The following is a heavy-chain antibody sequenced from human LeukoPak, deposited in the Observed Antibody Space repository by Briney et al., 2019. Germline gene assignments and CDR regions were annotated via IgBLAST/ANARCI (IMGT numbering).Heavy chain of an antibody. CDR3: ARGATVWYVTPLNY. Sequence: SETLSLTCAVYGGSFSGYYWSWVRQPPGKGLEWIGEINHSGSTNYNPSLKSRVTISVDTSKNQFSLKLSSVTAADTAVYYCARGATVWYVTPLNYWGQGTLVTVSS. V-gene: IGHV4-34*01. D-gene: IGHD4-17*01. CDR2: INHSGST. J-gene: IGHJ4*02. CDR1: GGSFSGYY.